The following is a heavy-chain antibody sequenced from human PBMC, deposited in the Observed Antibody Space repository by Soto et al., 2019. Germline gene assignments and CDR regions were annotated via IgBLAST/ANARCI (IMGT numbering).Heavy chain of an antibody. CDR2: VYYTGST. D-gene: IGHD2-2*01. CDR1: GGSISSGGYY. CDR3: ARAFPAPPPGTSANWFDP. Sequence: QVQLQESGPGLVKPSQTLSLTCTVSGGSISSGGYYWSWIRQHPGKGLAWIGYVYYTGSTYYHPSPKSRVTIPVDTSKNQFSLKLSSVTAADTAVYYCARAFPAPPPGTSANWFDPWGQGTLVTVSS. V-gene: IGHV4-31*03. J-gene: IGHJ5*02.